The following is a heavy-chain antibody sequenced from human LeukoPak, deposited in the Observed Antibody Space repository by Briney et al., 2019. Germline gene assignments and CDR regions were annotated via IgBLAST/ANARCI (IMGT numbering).Heavy chain of an antibody. J-gene: IGHJ4*02. CDR3: ARVSSGWYYFDY. V-gene: IGHV3-30*04. D-gene: IGHD6-19*01. Sequence: GRSLRLSCAASGFTFSNYAMHWVRQAPGKGLEWVAVISYDGSNKYYADSVKGRFTISRDNSKNTLYLQMNSLRAEDTAVYYCARVSSGWYYFDYWGQGTLVTVSS. CDR2: ISYDGSNK. CDR1: GFTFSNYA.